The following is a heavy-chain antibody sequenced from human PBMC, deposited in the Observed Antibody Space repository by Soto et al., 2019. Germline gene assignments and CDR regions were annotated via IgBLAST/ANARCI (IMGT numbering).Heavy chain of an antibody. V-gene: IGHV1-18*01. Sequence: QVQLVQSGAEVTRPGASVTVSCKASGYPFTSYGISWVRQAPGQGLEWMGWISAYNGNTNYAQKLQGRVTMTTDTSMRTAHMELRSLRSDDTAVYYCARGDRDYYGSSIQGDYWGQGTLVTVSA. J-gene: IGHJ4*02. D-gene: IGHD3-22*01. CDR2: ISAYNGNT. CDR3: ARGDRDYYGSSIQGDY. CDR1: GYPFTSYG.